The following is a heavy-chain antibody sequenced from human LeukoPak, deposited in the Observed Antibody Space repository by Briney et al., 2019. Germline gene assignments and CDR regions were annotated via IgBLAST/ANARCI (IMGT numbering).Heavy chain of an antibody. CDR1: GYTFTGYY. J-gene: IGHJ5*02. D-gene: IGHD2-2*01. CDR3: ARVKGWYCSSTSCSPGWFDP. CDR2: INPNSGGT. Sequence: ASVKVSCKASGYTFTGYYMHWVRQAPGQGLEWMGWINPNSGGTNYAQKFQGRVTMTRDTSISTAYMELRSLRSDDTAVYYCARVKGWYCSSTSCSPGWFDPWGQGTLVTVSS. V-gene: IGHV1-2*02.